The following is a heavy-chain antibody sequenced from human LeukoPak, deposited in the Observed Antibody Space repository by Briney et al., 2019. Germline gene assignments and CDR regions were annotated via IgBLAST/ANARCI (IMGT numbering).Heavy chain of an antibody. CDR3: ARTLIAARPGAFDI. V-gene: IGHV3-21*01. CDR2: ISSSSSYI. J-gene: IGHJ3*02. CDR1: GFTFSSYS. Sequence: GGSPRLSCAASGFTFSSYSMNWVRQAPGRGLEWVSSISSSSSYIYYADSVKGRFTISRDNAKNSLYLQMNSLRAEDTAVYYCARTLIAARPGAFDIWGQGTMVTVSS. D-gene: IGHD6-6*01.